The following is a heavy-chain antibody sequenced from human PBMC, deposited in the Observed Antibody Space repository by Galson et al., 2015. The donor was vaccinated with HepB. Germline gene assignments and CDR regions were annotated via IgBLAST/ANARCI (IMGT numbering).Heavy chain of an antibody. D-gene: IGHD1-26*01. CDR3: ASPLLVGAKDY. CDR2: ISSSGSTI. CDR1: GFTFSDYY. Sequence: SLRLSCAASGFTFSDYYMSWIRQAPGKGLEWVSYISSSGSTIYYADSVKGRFTISRDNAKNSLYLQMNSLRAEDTAVYYCASPLLVGAKDYWGQGTLVTVSS. J-gene: IGHJ4*02. V-gene: IGHV3-11*01.